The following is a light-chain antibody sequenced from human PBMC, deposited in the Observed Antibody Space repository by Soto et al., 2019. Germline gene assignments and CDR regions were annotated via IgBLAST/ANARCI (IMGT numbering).Light chain of an antibody. J-gene: IGKJ3*01. Sequence: EIVLTQSPGTLSLSPGERASLSCRASQSVNSNYLAWYQQKPGQAPRLLIHDASSRATGIPDRFSGSGSGTDLTLTINTLEPEDFAVYYCQQHFGSPFTFGPGTKVDIK. CDR1: QSVNSNY. CDR2: DAS. V-gene: IGKV3-20*01. CDR3: QQHFGSPFT.